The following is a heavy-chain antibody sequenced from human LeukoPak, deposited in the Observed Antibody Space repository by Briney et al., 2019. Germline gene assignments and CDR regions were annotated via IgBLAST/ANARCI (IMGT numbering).Heavy chain of an antibody. D-gene: IGHD5-12*01. J-gene: IGHJ4*02. Sequence: SVKVSCKASGGTFSSYAISWVRQAPGQGLEWMGGIIPIFGTANYAQKFQGRVTITADESTSTAYMELSSLRSEDTAVYYCAREHSGYDYWVYWGQGTLVTVSS. V-gene: IGHV1-69*13. CDR1: GGTFSSYA. CDR2: IIPIFGTA. CDR3: AREHSGYDYWVY.